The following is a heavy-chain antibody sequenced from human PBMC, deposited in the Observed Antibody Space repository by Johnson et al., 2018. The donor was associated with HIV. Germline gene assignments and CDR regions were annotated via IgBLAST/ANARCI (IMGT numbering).Heavy chain of an antibody. Sequence: MLLVESGGGLVKPGGSLRLSCAASGITFSDYYMSWIRQAPGKGLEWVSYISSSGNTIYYADSVKGRVTISRDNAKKSLYLQMNSLRAEDTAVYYCARDKGRVAFDIWGQGTMVTVSS. D-gene: IGHD3-10*01. CDR2: ISSSGNTI. J-gene: IGHJ3*02. CDR1: GITFSDYY. CDR3: ARDKGRVAFDI. V-gene: IGHV3-11*04.